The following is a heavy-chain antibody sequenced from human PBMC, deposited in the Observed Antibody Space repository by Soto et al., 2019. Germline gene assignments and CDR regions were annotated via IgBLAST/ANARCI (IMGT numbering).Heavy chain of an antibody. Sequence: EVQLVESGGGLVKPGGSLRLSCVASGFTFSSSTMNGVRQAPGKGLECVSSISSSSAYIYYADLVKGRFTISRDNAKNSLYLQMNSLRAEDTAVYYCARDWSSGWYDYWGQGTLVTVSS. J-gene: IGHJ4*02. V-gene: IGHV3-21*01. CDR1: GFTFSSST. CDR2: ISSSSAYI. D-gene: IGHD6-19*01. CDR3: ARDWSSGWYDY.